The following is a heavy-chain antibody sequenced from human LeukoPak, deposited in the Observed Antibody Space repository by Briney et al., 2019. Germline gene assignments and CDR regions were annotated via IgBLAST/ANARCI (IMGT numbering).Heavy chain of an antibody. CDR3: VRGKTYSFDY. CDR1: GFSFSSYW. CDR2: INSDGSST. V-gene: IGHV3-74*01. J-gene: IGHJ4*02. Sequence: GGSLRLSCAASGFSFSSYWMHWVRQAPGKGLVWVSRINSDGSSTIYADSVKGRFTISRDNDKNTLYLQMNSLRAEDTAVYYCVRGKTYSFDYWGQGTLITVSS.